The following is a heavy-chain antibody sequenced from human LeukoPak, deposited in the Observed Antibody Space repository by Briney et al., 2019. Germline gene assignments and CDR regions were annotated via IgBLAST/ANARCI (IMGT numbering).Heavy chain of an antibody. D-gene: IGHD3-22*01. CDR3: ARDYYDSSGSVYYYGMDV. V-gene: IGHV1-18*01. CDR1: GCTFTSYG. CDR2: ISAYNGNT. J-gene: IGHJ6*02. Sequence: ASVKVSCKASGCTFTSYGISWVRQAPGQGLEWMGWISAYNGNTNYAQKLQGRVTMTTDTSTSTAYMELSSLRSEDTAMYYCARDYYDSSGSVYYYGMDVWGQGTTVTVSS.